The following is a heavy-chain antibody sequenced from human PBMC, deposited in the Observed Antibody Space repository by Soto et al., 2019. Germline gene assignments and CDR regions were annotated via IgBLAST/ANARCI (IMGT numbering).Heavy chain of an antibody. J-gene: IGHJ5*01. D-gene: IGHD6-19*01. V-gene: IGHV1-18*01. CDR1: GYTFTTIR. CDR3: VRDRSGWYDF. Sequence: QVQLVQSAAEVGKPGASVKVSCKASGYTFTTIRLSWVRQAPGQALEWMGWIRPHNGDTQYAQKFQGRVSMTADTSTTTAYMEVRSLGPDDTAVFYCVRDRSGWYDFWGQGTLVTVSS. CDR2: IRPHNGDT.